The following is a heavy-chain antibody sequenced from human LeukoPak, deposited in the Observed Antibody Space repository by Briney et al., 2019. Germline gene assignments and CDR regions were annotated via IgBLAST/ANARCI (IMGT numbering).Heavy chain of an antibody. J-gene: IGHJ4*02. CDR2: IWYDGSDS. CDR3: ARDLQSGTTSAFDN. Sequence: GGSLRLSCAASGFTLSNAWMNWVRQAPGKGLEWLAVIWYDGSDSYSADSVKGRFTISRDNSKNTLYLQMTSLRVEDTAIYYCARDLQSGTTSAFDNWGQGTLVTVSS. V-gene: IGHV3-33*08. CDR1: GFTLSNAW. D-gene: IGHD1-1*01.